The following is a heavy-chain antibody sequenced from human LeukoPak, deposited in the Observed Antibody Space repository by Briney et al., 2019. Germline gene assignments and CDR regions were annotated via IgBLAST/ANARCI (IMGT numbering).Heavy chain of an antibody. V-gene: IGHV3-30*18. CDR3: AKDLAAGRYYYGMDV. CDR2: ISYDGSNK. CDR1: GFTFSSYG. Sequence: GRSLRLSCAASGFTFSSYGMHWVRQAPGKGLEWVAVISYDGSNKYYADSVKGRFTISRDNSKNTLYLQMNSLRAEDTAVYYCAKDLAAGRYYYGMDVWGQGTTVTVSS. D-gene: IGHD6-13*01. J-gene: IGHJ6*02.